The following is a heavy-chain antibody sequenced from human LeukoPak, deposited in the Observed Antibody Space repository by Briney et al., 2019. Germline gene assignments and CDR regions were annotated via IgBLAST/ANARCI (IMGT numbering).Heavy chain of an antibody. CDR3: SRGGFAPLDH. V-gene: IGHV4-4*07. Sequence: SETLSLTCTVSGGSIRRSYWSWFRQPAGKGLEWIGRIHFSETTNNNPSLKSRVTLSLDTSKNRFSLNMTSVTAADTAVYYCSRGGFAPLDHWGQGILVTVSS. CDR2: IHFSETT. D-gene: IGHD3-16*01. CDR1: GGSIRRSY. J-gene: IGHJ4*02.